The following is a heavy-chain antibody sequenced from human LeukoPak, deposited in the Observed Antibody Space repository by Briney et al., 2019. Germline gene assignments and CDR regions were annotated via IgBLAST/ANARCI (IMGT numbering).Heavy chain of an antibody. CDR1: GYTFTSYY. CDR2: INPNSGGT. J-gene: IGHJ6*03. CDR3: ASSTDYYYYYMDV. V-gene: IGHV1-2*02. Sequence: ASVKVSCKASGYTFTSYYMHWVRQAPGQGLEWMGWINPNSGGTNYAQKFQGRVTMTRDTSISTAYMELSRLRSDDTAVYYCASSTDYYYYYMDVWGKGTTVTVSS.